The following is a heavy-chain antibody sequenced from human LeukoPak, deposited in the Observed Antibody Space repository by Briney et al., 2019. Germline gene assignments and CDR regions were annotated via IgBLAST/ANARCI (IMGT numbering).Heavy chain of an antibody. J-gene: IGHJ4*02. CDR3: ARRDSWNEGFDY. Sequence: SETLSLTCTVSGGSISSSSYSWGWIRQPPGKGLEWIGSIYYSGSTYYNPSLKSRVTISVDTSKNQFSLKLSSVTAADTAVYYCARRDSWNEGFDYWGQGTLVTVSS. V-gene: IGHV4-39*01. CDR2: IYYSGST. CDR1: GGSISSSSYS. D-gene: IGHD1-20*01.